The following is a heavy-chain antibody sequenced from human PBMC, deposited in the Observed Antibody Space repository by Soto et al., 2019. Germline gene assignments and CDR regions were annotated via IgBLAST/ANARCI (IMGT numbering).Heavy chain of an antibody. Sequence: QVQLQQSGPGLVKPSQTLSLTCAISGDSVSSNSAAWNWIRQSPSRGLEWLGRTYYRSRWYNDYAASVKSRLTISPDTSKNQFSLHLNSVTPEDTAVYYFAGTTSLQWYYMDVWGKGTTVTVSS. CDR1: GDSVSSNSAA. CDR3: AGTTSLQWYYMDV. D-gene: IGHD1-7*01. J-gene: IGHJ6*03. V-gene: IGHV6-1*01. CDR2: TYYRSRWYN.